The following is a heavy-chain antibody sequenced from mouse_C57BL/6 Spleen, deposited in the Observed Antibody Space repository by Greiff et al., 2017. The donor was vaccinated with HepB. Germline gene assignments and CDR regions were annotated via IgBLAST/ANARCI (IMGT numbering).Heavy chain of an antibody. V-gene: IGHV5-17*01. CDR1: GFTFSDYG. CDR2: ISSGSSTI. D-gene: IGHD2-3*01. CDR3: ARPYVGYSSYFDN. Sequence: EVMLVESGGGLVKPGGSLKLSCAASGFTFSDYGMHWVRQAPEKGLEWVAYISSGSSTIYYADTVKGRFTISRDNAKNTLFLQMTSLRSEDTAMYYCARPYVGYSSYFDNTGQSTTLTDSS. J-gene: IGHJ2*01.